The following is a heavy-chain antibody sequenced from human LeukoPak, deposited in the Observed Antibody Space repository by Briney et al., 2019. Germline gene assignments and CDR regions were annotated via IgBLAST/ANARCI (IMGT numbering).Heavy chain of an antibody. Sequence: GVSLRLSCAASGFTFNNYAMIWVRQAPGKGLEWVSAISGGGFATYYADSVKGRFTVSRDNSKNTLYLQMNSLRAEDTAMYYCAKDLRFGEQRGGQGTLVTVSS. CDR2: ISGGGFAT. D-gene: IGHD3-10*01. J-gene: IGHJ4*02. CDR3: AKDLRFGEQR. CDR1: GFTFNNYA. V-gene: IGHV3-23*01.